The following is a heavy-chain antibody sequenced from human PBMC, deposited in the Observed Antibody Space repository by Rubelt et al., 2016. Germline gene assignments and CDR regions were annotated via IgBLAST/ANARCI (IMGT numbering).Heavy chain of an antibody. CDR2: ISSSSSTM. Sequence: EVQLVESGGGLVQPGGSLRLSCAASGFTFSSYSMNWVRQAPGKGLEWVSYISSSSSTMYYADSVKGRFTISRDNAKNSLYLQMNSLRDEDTAVYYCARGIQIWLEGPLDVWGQGTTVTVSS. CDR1: GFTFSSYS. V-gene: IGHV3-48*02. CDR3: ARGIQIWLEGPLDV. D-gene: IGHD5-18*01. J-gene: IGHJ6*02.